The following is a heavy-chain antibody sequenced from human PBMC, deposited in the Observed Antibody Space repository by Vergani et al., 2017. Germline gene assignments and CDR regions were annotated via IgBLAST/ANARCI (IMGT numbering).Heavy chain of an antibody. D-gene: IGHD3-22*01. CDR2: IHSADSDT. J-gene: IGHJ4*02. CDR3: ARMYGRDSSVSKYFDY. CDR1: VYSFTNYW. Sequence: EVQLVQSGAEVKKPGESLKISCQISVYSFTNYWIGWVRQMPGKGLEWMGIIHSADSDTRYSPSFPGQGTISVDKSISTAYLQRSSLRAPASDMYYCARMYGRDSSVSKYFDYWGQGTLVTVSS. V-gene: IGHV5-51*01.